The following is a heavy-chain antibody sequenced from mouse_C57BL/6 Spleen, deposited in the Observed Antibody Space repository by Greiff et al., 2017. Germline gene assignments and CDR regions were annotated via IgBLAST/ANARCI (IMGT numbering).Heavy chain of an antibody. CDR3: ARSYDGYFDY. J-gene: IGHJ2*01. V-gene: IGHV1-54*01. CDR2: INPGSGGT. CDR1: GYAFTNYL. Sequence: QVQLQQSGAELVRPGTSVKVSCKASGYAFTNYLIEWVKQRPGQGLEWIGVINPGSGGTNYNEKFKGKATLTADKSSSTAYMQLSSLTSEDYAVYFCARSYDGYFDYWGQGTTLTVSS. D-gene: IGHD2-3*01.